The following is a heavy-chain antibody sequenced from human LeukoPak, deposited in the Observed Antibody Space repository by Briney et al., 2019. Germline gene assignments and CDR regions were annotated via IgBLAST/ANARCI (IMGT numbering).Heavy chain of an antibody. CDR1: GFTFSSYW. J-gene: IGHJ4*02. D-gene: IGHD3-16*01. V-gene: IGHV3-7*01. Sequence: GGSLRLSCAGSGFTFSSYWMSWVRKAPGKGPEWVANIKQDGSEKNYVDSGKGRFTISRENAKDSLYLQMNSLRAEDTAMYYCVRDYLGYWGQGTLVTVSS. CDR2: IKQDGSEK. CDR3: VRDYLGY.